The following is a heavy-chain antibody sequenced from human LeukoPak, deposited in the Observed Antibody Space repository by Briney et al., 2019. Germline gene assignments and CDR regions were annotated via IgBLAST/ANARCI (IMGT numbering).Heavy chain of an antibody. V-gene: IGHV3-23*01. D-gene: IGHD6-13*01. Sequence: PGGSLRLSCAASGFTFSSYAMSWVRQAPGKGLEWVSAISGSGGSTYYADSVKGRFTISRDNSKNTLYLQMNSLRAEDTAVYYCAKTRDSSWYSYNNLPLYWGQGTLVTVSS. CDR3: AKTRDSSWYSYNNLPLY. CDR1: GFTFSSYA. CDR2: ISGSGGST. J-gene: IGHJ4*02.